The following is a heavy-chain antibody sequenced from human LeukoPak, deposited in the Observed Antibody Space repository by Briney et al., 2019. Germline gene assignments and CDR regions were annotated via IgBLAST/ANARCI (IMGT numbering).Heavy chain of an antibody. Sequence: SETPSLTCTVSGGSISSSSYYWGWIRQPPGKGLEWIGSIYYSGSTYYNPSLKSRVTISVDTSKNQFSLKLSSVTAADTAVYYCARDRAPMDAFDIWGQGTMVTVSS. J-gene: IGHJ3*02. CDR2: IYYSGST. V-gene: IGHV4-39*07. CDR1: GGSISSSSYY. D-gene: IGHD2-2*01. CDR3: ARDRAPMDAFDI.